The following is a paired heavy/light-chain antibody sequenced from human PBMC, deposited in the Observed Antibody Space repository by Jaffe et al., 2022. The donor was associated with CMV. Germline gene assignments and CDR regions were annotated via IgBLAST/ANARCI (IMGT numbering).Light chain of an antibody. CDR3: MQATQFPRT. J-gene: IGKJ5*01. CDR2: KIS. CDR1: QSLVHSDGNTY. Sequence: DIVMTQTPLPSPVTLGQPASISCRSSQSLVHSDGNTYLSWLQQRPGQPPRLLIYKISNRFSGVPDRFSGSGAGTDFTLKISRVEAEDVGVYYCMQATQFPRTLGQGTRLEIK. V-gene: IGKV2-24*01.
Heavy chain of an antibody. D-gene: IGHD5-18*01. Sequence: EVQLVESGGGLVKPGRSLRLSCTASGFTFGDYAMSWFRQAPGKGLEWVGCIRRNDYGGTTEYAASVKGRFTISRDDSKRIAYLQMNSLITEDTAVYYCTREWGYSSTQHFDYWGQGTLVTVSS. CDR2: IRRNDYGGTT. V-gene: IGHV3-49*05. CDR1: GFTFGDYA. CDR3: TREWGYSSTQHFDY. J-gene: IGHJ4*02.